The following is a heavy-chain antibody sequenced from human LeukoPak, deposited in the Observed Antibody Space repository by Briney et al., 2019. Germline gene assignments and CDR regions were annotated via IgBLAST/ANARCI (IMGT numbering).Heavy chain of an antibody. J-gene: IGHJ4*02. D-gene: IGHD6-19*01. CDR1: GFTFSSYG. Sequence: GGSLRLSCAASGFTFSSYGMHWVRQAPGKGLEWVAVIWYDGSNKYYADSVKGRFTISRDNSKNTLYLQMNSLRAEDTAVYYCARSPLSGPRSTRSGWYSYWGQGTLVTVSS. V-gene: IGHV3-33*01. CDR3: ARSPLSGPRSTRSGWYSY. CDR2: IWYDGSNK.